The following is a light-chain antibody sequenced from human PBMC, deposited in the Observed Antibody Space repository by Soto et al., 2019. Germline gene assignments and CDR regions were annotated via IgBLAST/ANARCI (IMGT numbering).Light chain of an antibody. CDR2: GAS. CDR1: QSVSSNY. CDR3: QQYGSSIT. J-gene: IGKJ5*01. V-gene: IGKV3-20*01. Sequence: IVLTQSPGTLSLSPGERATLSCRAGQSVSSNYLAWYQQKPGQAPRLLIYGASSRATGIPDKFSGSGSGTDFTLTIDGLEPEEFAVYYCQQYGSSITFGQGTRLEI.